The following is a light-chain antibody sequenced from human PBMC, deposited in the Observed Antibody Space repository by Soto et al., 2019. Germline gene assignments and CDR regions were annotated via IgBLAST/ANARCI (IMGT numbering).Light chain of an antibody. V-gene: IGKV3-15*01. J-gene: IGKJ1*01. CDR2: GAS. CDR3: QQYKNWWT. Sequence: MVMTQAPGALSGSPGERVTLPCRASQSVSSNSAWYKHKPGQAPTLLIYGASTRAAGIPASLSGSGSGTEFTLSISSLKSEDFAVDYCQQYKNWWTFGQGTKVDI. CDR1: QSVSSN.